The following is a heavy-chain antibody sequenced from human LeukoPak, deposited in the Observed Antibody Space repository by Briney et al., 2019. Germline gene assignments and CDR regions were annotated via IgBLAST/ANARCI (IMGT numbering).Heavy chain of an antibody. CDR2: ISWNSGSI. D-gene: IGHD6-13*01. CDR1: GFTFDDYA. J-gene: IGHJ4*02. V-gene: IGHV3-9*01. CDR3: AKGRIAAAGSPFDY. Sequence: PGGSLRLSCAASGFTFDDYAMHWVRQAPGKGVEWVSGISWNSGSIGYADSVKGRFTISRDNAKNSLYLQMNSLRAEDTALYYCAKGRIAAAGSPFDYWGQGTLVTVSS.